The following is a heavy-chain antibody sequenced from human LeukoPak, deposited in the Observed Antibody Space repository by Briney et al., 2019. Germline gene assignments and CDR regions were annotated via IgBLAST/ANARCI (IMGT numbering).Heavy chain of an antibody. CDR2: IYYSGST. CDR1: GGSISSYY. J-gene: IGHJ3*02. CDR3: ARIERTYYDSSGYPLDAFDI. Sequence: PSETLSLTCTVSGGSISSYYWSWIRQPPGKGLEWIGYIYYSGSTNYNPSLKSRVTISVDTSKNQFSLKLRSVTAADTAVYYCARIERTYYDSSGYPLDAFDIWGQGTMVTVSS. D-gene: IGHD3-22*01. V-gene: IGHV4-59*08.